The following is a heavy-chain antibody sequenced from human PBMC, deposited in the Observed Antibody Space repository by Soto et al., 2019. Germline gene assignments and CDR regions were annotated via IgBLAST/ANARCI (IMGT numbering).Heavy chain of an antibody. V-gene: IGHV3-64D*06. CDR3: VNRAGPQRIAAVAYIDY. J-gene: IGHJ4*02. Sequence: PGESLRRSWSPPGFTLSSHAMHWVRQAPGNGLEYVSAISSDGGSTYYTDPVKGRFTISRDDSKNTMYLEMSSLRADDTAVYYCVNRAGPQRIAAVAYIDYWGQGTLVTVSS. CDR2: ISSDGGST. D-gene: IGHD6-13*01. CDR1: GFTLSSHA.